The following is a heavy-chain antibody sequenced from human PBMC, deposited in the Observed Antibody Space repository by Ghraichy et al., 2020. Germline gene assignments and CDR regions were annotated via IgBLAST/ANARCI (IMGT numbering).Heavy chain of an antibody. CDR3: AKAYSSGYYTTHEY. CDR2: ISASGGST. Sequence: GGSLRLSCEASGFTFSNYGMSWVRQAPGKGLEWVSGISASGGSTSNADSVKGRFTISRDNSKNTLFLLMNSLRADDTAVYYCAKAYSSGYYTTHEYWGQGTLVTVSS. V-gene: IGHV3-23*01. D-gene: IGHD3-22*01. J-gene: IGHJ4*02. CDR1: GFTFSNYG.